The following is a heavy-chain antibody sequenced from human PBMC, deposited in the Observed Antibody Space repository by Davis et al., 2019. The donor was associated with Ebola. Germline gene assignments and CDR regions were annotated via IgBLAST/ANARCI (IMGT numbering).Heavy chain of an antibody. CDR2: ISGSGGST. J-gene: IGHJ4*02. CDR1: GFIFSSYA. V-gene: IGHV3-23*01. Sequence: GESLKIPCAASGFIFSSYAMSWVRQAPGKGLEWVSAISGSGGSTYYADSVKGRFTISRDNSKNTLYLQMNSLRAEDTAVYYCAKKGSGSWYVDYWGQGTLVTVSS. CDR3: AKKGSGSWYVDY. D-gene: IGHD2-15*01.